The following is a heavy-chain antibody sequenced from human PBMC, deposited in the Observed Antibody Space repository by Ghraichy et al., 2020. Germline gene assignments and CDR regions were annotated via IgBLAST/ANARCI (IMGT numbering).Heavy chain of an antibody. CDR3: AREGKTYNWNDFDY. CDR2: ISSSSTI. D-gene: IGHD1-20*01. J-gene: IGHJ4*02. CDR1: GFTFSSYS. V-gene: IGHV3-48*02. Sequence: GGSLRLSCAASGFTFSSYSMNWVRQAPGKGLEWVSYISSSSTIYYADSVKGRFTISRDNAKNSLYLQMNSLRDEDTAVYYCAREGKTYNWNDFDYWGQGTLVTVSS.